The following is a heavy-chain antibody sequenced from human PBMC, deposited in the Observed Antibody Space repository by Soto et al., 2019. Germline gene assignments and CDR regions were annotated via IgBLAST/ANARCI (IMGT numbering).Heavy chain of an antibody. CDR2: MNPNSGNT. J-gene: IGHJ4*02. Sequence: ASVKVSCKASGYTFTSYGISWVLQAPGQGLEWMGWMNPNSGNTGYAQKFQGRVTMTRNTSISTAYMELSSLRSEDTAVYYCARPTGAAADFDYWGQGTLVTVSS. CDR1: GYTFTSYG. D-gene: IGHD3-10*01. V-gene: IGHV1-8*02. CDR3: ARPTGAAADFDY.